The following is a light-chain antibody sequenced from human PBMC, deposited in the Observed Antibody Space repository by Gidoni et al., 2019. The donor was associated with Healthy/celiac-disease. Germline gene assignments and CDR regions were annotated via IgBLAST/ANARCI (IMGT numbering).Light chain of an antibody. CDR3: QQRSNWPPSLT. V-gene: IGKV3-11*01. CDR2: DAS. J-gene: IGKJ4*01. CDR1: QSVSSY. Sequence: EIVLTQSPATLSLSPGERATLSCRASQSVSSYLAWYQQKPGQAPRLLIYDASNSATGIPARFSGSGSGTDFTLTISSLEPEDFAVYYCQQRSNWPPSLTFXGXTKVEIK.